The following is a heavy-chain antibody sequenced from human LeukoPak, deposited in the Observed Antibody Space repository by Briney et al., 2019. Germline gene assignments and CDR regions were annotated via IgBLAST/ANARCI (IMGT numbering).Heavy chain of an antibody. D-gene: IGHD3-16*01. CDR3: ARYDSRGSASAKFDY. CDR1: GYSLGTNYY. Sequence: PSETLSLTCAVSGYSLGTNYYWGWIRQTPGKGLELIGRIYRHDITSFNPSLRGRVYMSVDTSKNQFSLQLTSVTAADTAVYYCARYDSRGSASAKFDYWGQGIMVSVSS. CDR2: IYRHDIT. V-gene: IGHV4-38-2*01. J-gene: IGHJ4*02.